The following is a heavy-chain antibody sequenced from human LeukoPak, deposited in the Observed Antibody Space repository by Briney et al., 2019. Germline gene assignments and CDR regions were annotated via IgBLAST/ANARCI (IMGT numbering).Heavy chain of an antibody. V-gene: IGHV1-2*02. D-gene: IGHD5-18*01. CDR3: ARDVPRYSYGFDPYYFDY. CDR2: INPNSGGT. Sequence: ASVKVSCKASGYTFTGYYMHWVRQAPGQGLEWMGWINPNSGGTNYAQKFQGRVTMARDTSISTAYMELSRLRSDDTAVYYCARDVPRYSYGFDPYYFDYWGQGTLVTVSS. J-gene: IGHJ4*02. CDR1: GYTFTGYY.